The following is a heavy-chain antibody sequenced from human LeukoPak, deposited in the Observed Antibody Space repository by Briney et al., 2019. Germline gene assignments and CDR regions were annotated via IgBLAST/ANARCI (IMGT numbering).Heavy chain of an antibody. CDR3: ARDFSSSSWNWFDP. CDR2: ISYDGSNK. V-gene: IGHV3-30*04. J-gene: IGHJ5*02. D-gene: IGHD6-13*01. CDR1: GFTFSSYA. Sequence: GGSLRLSCAASGFTFSSYAMHWVRQAPGKGLEWVAVISYDGSNKYYADSVKGRFTISRDNSKNTLYLQMNSLRAEDTAVYYCARDFSSSSWNWFDPWGQGTLVTVSS.